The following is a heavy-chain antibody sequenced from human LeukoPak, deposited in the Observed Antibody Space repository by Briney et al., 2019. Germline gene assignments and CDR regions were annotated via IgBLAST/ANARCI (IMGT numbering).Heavy chain of an antibody. CDR1: GFTFSSYD. CDR2: ISSDGSNE. CDR3: ARRLYDGNVYSIDY. D-gene: IGHD3-22*01. J-gene: IGHJ4*02. Sequence: GGSLRLSCAASGFTFSSYDMHWVRQAPGKGLEWVAAISSDGSNEYYADSVKGRFTISRDNSKNTLYLEMNSLRDEDTAVYYCARRLYDGNVYSIDYWGQGPLVTVSS. V-gene: IGHV3-30-3*01.